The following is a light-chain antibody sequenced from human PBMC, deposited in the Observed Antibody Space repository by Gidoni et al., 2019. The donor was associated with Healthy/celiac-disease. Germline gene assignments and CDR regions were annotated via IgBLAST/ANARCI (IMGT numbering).Light chain of an antibody. J-gene: IGKJ2*01. CDR1: QSVLYSSNNKNY. V-gene: IGKV4-1*01. Sequence: DIVMTQSPDSLAVSLGERATINCKSSQSVLYSSNNKNYLAWYQQKPGQPPKLLIYWASTRESGVPDRCSGSGSGTDFTLTIRSLQAEDVAVYYCQQYYSTSYTFGQGTKLEIK. CDR3: QQYYSTSYT. CDR2: WAS.